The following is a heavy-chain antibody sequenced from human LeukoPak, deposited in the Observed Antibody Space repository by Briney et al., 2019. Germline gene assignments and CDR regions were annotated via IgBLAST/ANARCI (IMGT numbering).Heavy chain of an antibody. CDR1: GFTVSNNY. D-gene: IGHD1-26*01. V-gene: IGHV3-53*01. CDR2: IYSGGST. Sequence: HPGGSLRLSCAVSGFTVSNNYMSWVRQAPGKGLEWVSAIYSGGSTYYADSVKGRFTISRDNSENTVYPQMNSLRAEDTAVYYCARDGIVGATDYWGQGTLVTVSS. CDR3: ARDGIVGATDY. J-gene: IGHJ4*02.